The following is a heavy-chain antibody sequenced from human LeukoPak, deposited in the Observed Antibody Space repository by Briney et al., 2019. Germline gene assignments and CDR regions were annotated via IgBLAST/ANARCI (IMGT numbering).Heavy chain of an antibody. D-gene: IGHD1-1*01. J-gene: IGHJ4*02. CDR2: IYYSGGT. CDR1: GGSISSYY. CDR3: ARGPLPNDPRAHYFDY. Sequence: SETLSLTCTVSGGSISSYYWSWIRQPPGKGLEWIGYIYYSGGTNYNPSLKSRVTISVDTSKNQFSLKLSSVTAADTAVYYCARGPLPNDPRAHYFDYWGQGTLVTVSS. V-gene: IGHV4-59*01.